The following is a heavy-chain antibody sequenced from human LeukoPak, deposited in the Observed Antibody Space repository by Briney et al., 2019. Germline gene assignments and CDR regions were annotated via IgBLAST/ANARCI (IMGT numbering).Heavy chain of an antibody. V-gene: IGHV3-23*01. CDR3: AKGEGYSSGWSDAFDI. CDR1: GFTFSSYA. D-gene: IGHD6-19*01. CDR2: ISGSGGST. J-gene: IGHJ3*02. Sequence: GGSLRLSCAASGFTFSSYAMSGVRQAPGKGLEWVSAISGSGGSTYYADSVKGRFTISRDNSKNTLYLQMNSLRAEDTAVYYCAKGEGYSSGWSDAFDIWGQGTMVTVSS.